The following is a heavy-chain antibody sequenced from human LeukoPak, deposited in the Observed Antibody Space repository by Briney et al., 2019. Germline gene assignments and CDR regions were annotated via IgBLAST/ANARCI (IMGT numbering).Heavy chain of an antibody. CDR1: GFTFSSYW. V-gene: IGHV3-7*04. CDR3: ARGPPWTVYDFWIGSSVGDNWFYP. J-gene: IGHJ5*02. Sequence: GGSLRLSCAASGFTFSSYWMSWVRQAPGKGLEWVANIKEDGSEKYYVDSVKGRFTISRDNAKNSLYLQMSSLRAEDTAVYDCARGPPWTVYDFWIGSSVGDNWFYPCGQGTLVTVSS. CDR2: IKEDGSEK. D-gene: IGHD3-3*01.